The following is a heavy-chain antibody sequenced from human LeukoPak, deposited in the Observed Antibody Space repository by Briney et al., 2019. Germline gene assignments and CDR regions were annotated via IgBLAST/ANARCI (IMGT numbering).Heavy chain of an antibody. Sequence: GGSLRLSCAASGFTFSTYAMSWVRQAPGKGLEWVSAISGSGGSTYYADSVKGRFTISRDNSKNTLYLQMNSLRAEDTAVYYCARDDYGGNSLSYYYYGMDVWGQGTTVTVSS. V-gene: IGHV3-23*01. CDR3: ARDDYGGNSLSYYYYGMDV. D-gene: IGHD4-23*01. CDR1: GFTFSTYA. CDR2: ISGSGGST. J-gene: IGHJ6*02.